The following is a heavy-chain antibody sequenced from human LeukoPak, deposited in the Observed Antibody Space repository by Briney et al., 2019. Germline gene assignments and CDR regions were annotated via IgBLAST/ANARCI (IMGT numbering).Heavy chain of an antibody. Sequence: GGSLRLSCAASGFTFSRFSMHWVRQVPGKGLVWVSRISADGSSTNYADSVKGRFTISRDNSKNMLSLQMSSLRAEDTAVYYCAQSGGTDVWGQGTTVTVSS. CDR2: ISADGSST. CDR1: GFTFSRFS. J-gene: IGHJ6*02. CDR3: AQSGGTDV. V-gene: IGHV3-74*01.